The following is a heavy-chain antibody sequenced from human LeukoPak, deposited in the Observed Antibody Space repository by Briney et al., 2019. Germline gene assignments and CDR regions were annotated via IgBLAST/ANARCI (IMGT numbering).Heavy chain of an antibody. CDR1: GFVFSIYT. CDR3: VKDFGRVRGTPDS. J-gene: IGHJ4*02. CDR2: ISGSGNGGSM. V-gene: IGHV3-64D*06. Sequence: GGSLRLSCSASGFVFSIYTMYWVRQAPGKGPECVSTISGSGNGGSMYYADSVKGRFTISRDDSKSILYLQMNGLRSEDTAVYYCVKDFGRVRGTPDSWGQGTLVTVSS. D-gene: IGHD3-16*01.